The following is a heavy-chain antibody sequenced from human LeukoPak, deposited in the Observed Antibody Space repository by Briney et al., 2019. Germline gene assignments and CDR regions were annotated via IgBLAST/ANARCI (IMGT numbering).Heavy chain of an antibody. D-gene: IGHD3-3*01. J-gene: IGHJ3*02. CDR1: GYTFTSYY. CDR3: ARVMVDMGDFWSGYLDAFDI. V-gene: IGHV1-46*01. Sequence: ASVKVSCKASGYTFTSYYMHWVRQAPGQGLEWMGIINPSGGSTSYAQKFQGRVTMTRDMSTSTVYMELSRLRSDDTAVYYCARVMVDMGDFWSGYLDAFDIWGQGTMVTVSS. CDR2: INPSGGST.